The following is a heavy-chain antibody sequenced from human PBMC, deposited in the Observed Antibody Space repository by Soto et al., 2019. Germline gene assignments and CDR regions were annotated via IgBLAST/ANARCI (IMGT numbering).Heavy chain of an antibody. CDR1: GGTFNTYG. J-gene: IGHJ4*02. Sequence: QVHLVQSGAEVKKPGSSVKVSCRASGGTFNTYGFNWVRQAPGQGLEWMGGIIPLFGTTTYAQNFQGRVTSSADPSTTTGFLGVGGLTSEDTGGYFCAGGGELAGWMPFDSWGQGTLVTVSS. V-gene: IGHV1-69*01. D-gene: IGHD6-19*01. CDR3: AGGGELAGWMPFDS. CDR2: IIPLFGTT.